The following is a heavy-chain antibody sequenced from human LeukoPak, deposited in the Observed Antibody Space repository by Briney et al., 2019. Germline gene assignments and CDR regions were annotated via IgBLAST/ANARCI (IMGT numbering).Heavy chain of an antibody. Sequence: PGGSLRLSCAASGFTFRTYYMHWVRQVPGKGLEWVSSISSGSSYIYYTDSVKGRFTISRDDAKNSLYLQMNSLRVEDTAVYYCARISSSSDLYCNGMDVWGQGTTVTVSS. J-gene: IGHJ6*02. D-gene: IGHD6-6*01. V-gene: IGHV3-21*01. CDR1: GFTFRTYY. CDR3: ARISSSSDLYCNGMDV. CDR2: ISSGSSYI.